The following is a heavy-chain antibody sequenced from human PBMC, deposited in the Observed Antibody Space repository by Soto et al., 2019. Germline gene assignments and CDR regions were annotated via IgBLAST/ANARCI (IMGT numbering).Heavy chain of an antibody. CDR1: GYNFRNHW. CDR2: IYPGDSDT. Sequence: GESLKISCKGSGYNFRNHWIGWVRQMPGKGLEWVGFIYPGDSDTKYSRSFQGQVTISADKSISTAYLQWSSLKASDSAIYYCAREIVPEGSFDYWGRGTLVTVSS. CDR3: AREIVPEGSFDY. D-gene: IGHD2-2*01. J-gene: IGHJ4*02. V-gene: IGHV5-51*01.